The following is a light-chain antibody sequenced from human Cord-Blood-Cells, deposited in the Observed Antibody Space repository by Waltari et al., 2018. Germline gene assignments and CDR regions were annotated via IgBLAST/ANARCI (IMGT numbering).Light chain of an antibody. CDR2: DVS. V-gene: IGLV2-11*01. J-gene: IGLJ2*01. Sequence: QSALTQPRSVSGSPGQSVTISCTGTSSDVGGYNYVSWYQQHPGKAPKLMIYDVSKRPSAVPDRFSGSKSGNTASLTISGLQAEDEADYYCCSYAGSYTVVFGGGTKLTVL. CDR1: SSDVGGYNY. CDR3: CSYAGSYTVV.